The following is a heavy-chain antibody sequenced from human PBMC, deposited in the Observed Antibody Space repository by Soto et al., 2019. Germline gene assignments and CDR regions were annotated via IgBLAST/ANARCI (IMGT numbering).Heavy chain of an antibody. CDR1: GGSVSSSSYY. V-gene: IGHV4-39*02. J-gene: IGHJ4*02. CDR3: ARGGTIFGVVTARGYFDY. D-gene: IGHD3-3*01. Sequence: SETLSLTCTVSGGSVSSSSYYWGWVRQPPGKGLEWIGSVYYSGSTYYNPSLESRVTISVDKSKNHFSLKLSSVTAADTAVYYCARGGTIFGVVTARGYFDYWGQGTLVTVSS. CDR2: VYYSGST.